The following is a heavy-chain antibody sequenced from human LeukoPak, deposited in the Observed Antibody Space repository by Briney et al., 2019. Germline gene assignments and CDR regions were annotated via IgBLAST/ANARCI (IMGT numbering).Heavy chain of an antibody. CDR3: ARSRGYSYAQDY. CDR1: GGSISVYTAYY. D-gene: IGHD5-18*01. V-gene: IGHV4-39*01. CDR2: ILSSGST. J-gene: IGHJ4*02. Sequence: SETLSLTCTVSGGSISVYTAYYWGWIRQPPGRGLEWIGGILSSGSTYYNPSLKSRVTISVDTSKNQFSLKLSSVTAADTAVYFCARSRGYSYAQDYWGQGTLVTVSS.